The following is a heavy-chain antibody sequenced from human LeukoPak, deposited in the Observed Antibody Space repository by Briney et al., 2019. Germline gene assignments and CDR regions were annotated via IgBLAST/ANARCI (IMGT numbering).Heavy chain of an antibody. J-gene: IGHJ3*02. D-gene: IGHD3-22*01. CDR1: GFTFSSYA. CDR2: ISSNGGST. V-gene: IGHV3-64*01. Sequence: GGSLRLSCAASGFTFSSYAMHWVRQAPGKGLEYVSAISSNGGSTYYANSVKGRFTISRDNSKNTLYLQMGSLRAEDMAVYYCARPVYDSSGYSTGDAFDIWGQGTMVTVSS. CDR3: ARPVYDSSGYSTGDAFDI.